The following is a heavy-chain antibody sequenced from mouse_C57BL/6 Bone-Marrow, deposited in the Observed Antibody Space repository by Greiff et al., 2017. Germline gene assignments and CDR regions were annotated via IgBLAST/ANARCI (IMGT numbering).Heavy chain of an antibody. CDR1: GYTFTSYW. J-gene: IGHJ1*03. Sequence: QVHVKQPGAELVKPGASVKLSCKASGYTFTSYWMHWVKQRPGQGLEWIGMIHPNSGSTNYNEKFKSKATLTVDKSSSTAYMQLSSLTSEDSAVYYCARRPLYYDYDGWYFDVWGTGTTVTVSS. D-gene: IGHD2-4*01. CDR2: IHPNSGST. V-gene: IGHV1-64*01. CDR3: ARRPLYYDYDGWYFDV.